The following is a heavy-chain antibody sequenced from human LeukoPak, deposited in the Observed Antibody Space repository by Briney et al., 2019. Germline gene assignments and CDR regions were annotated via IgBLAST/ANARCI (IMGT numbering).Heavy chain of an antibody. CDR3: ARDQYTSNWYVHH. V-gene: IGHV3-53*01. CDR2: ISSVGST. J-gene: IGHJ1*01. D-gene: IGHD4-11*01. Sequence: PGGSLRLSCAASRFTVSSNYMSWVRQAPGKGLEGVSLISSVGSTYYADSVKGRFTISRDNSKNTLYLQMNSLRAEDTAVYYCARDQYTSNWYVHHWGQGTLVTVS. CDR1: RFTVSSNY.